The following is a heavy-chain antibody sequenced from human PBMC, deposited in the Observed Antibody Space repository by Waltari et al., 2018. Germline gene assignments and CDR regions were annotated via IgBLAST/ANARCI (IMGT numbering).Heavy chain of an antibody. J-gene: IGHJ5*02. Sequence: QVQLVESGGGVVQPGRSPRLSCAASGFTFSSYGMHWVRQAPGKGLEWVAVISDDGSNKYYADSVKGRFTISRDNSKNTLYLQMNSLRAEDTAVYYCARAIPPNRFDPWGQGTLVTVSS. D-gene: IGHD2-2*02. CDR3: ARAIPPNRFDP. CDR1: GFTFSSYG. CDR2: ISDDGSNK. V-gene: IGHV3-30*03.